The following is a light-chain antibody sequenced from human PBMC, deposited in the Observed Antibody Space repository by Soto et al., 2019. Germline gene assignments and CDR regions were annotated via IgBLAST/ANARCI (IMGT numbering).Light chain of an antibody. CDR3: QKYNSAPWT. CDR1: QSVSSN. Sequence: EIVMTQSPATLSVSPWERATLSCRASQSVSSNLAWYQQKPGQAPRLLIYGASTRATGIPARFSGSGSGTEFTLTISSLQSEDVATYYCQKYNSAPWTFGQGTKVDIK. J-gene: IGKJ1*01. V-gene: IGKV3-15*01. CDR2: GAS.